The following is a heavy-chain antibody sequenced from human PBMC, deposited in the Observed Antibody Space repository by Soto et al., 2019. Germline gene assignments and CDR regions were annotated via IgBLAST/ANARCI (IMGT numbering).Heavy chain of an antibody. Sequence: QVQLVQSGPEVKKPGASVKVSCKTSGYTVISFAITWVRQAPGQGLEWMGWISTYNGNTNYAPKLQGRVTMTTDTSTSTAYMELRSLSSDDTAVYYCARDRLVSISAFDIWGKGTMVTVSS. V-gene: IGHV1-18*01. D-gene: IGHD3-16*01. CDR1: GYTVISFA. CDR3: ARDRLVSISAFDI. J-gene: IGHJ3*02. CDR2: ISTYNGNT.